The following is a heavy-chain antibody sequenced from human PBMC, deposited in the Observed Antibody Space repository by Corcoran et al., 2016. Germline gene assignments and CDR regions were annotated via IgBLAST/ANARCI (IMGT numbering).Heavy chain of an antibody. D-gene: IGHD2-2*01. J-gene: IGHJ4*02. V-gene: IGHV5-51*01. CDR2: IYPGDSDT. Sequence: EVQLVQSGAEVKKPGESLKISCKGSGYSFTSYWIGWVRQMPGKGLEWMGIIYPGDSDTRYSPSFQGQVTISAAKSISTAYLQWSSLKASDTAMYYCARQLGGGGPAAERRLIYFDYWGQGTLVTVSS. CDR3: ARQLGGGGPAAERRLIYFDY. CDR1: GYSFTSYW.